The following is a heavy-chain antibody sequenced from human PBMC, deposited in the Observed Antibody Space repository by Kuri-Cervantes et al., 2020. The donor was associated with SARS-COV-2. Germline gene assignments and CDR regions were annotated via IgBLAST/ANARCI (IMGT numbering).Heavy chain of an antibody. D-gene: IGHD6-13*01. CDR1: GFTFSFHS. V-gene: IGHV3-21*01. Sequence: GESLKISCAASGFTFSFHSMNWVRQAPGKGLEWVSSISSSSTYIYYPDSVKGRFTNSRDNAKNSLFLEMNSLRAEDTAVYYCARERIYSSNWNERAFDVWGQGTRVTVSS. J-gene: IGHJ3*01. CDR2: ISSSSTYI. CDR3: ARERIYSSNWNERAFDV.